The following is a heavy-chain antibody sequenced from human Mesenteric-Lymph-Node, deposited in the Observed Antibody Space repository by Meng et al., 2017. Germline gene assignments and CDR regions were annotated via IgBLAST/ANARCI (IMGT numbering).Heavy chain of an antibody. CDR3: ARGGGNSWYIDY. CDR2: INHSGST. Sequence: QVQRQQWGAGLVKTAESLSRTCAVHGGSFSGYYWSWIRQPPGKGLEWIGEINHSGSTNYNPSLKSRVTISVDTSKNQFSLKLSSVTAADTAVYYCARGGGNSWYIDYWGQGTLVTVSS. CDR1: GGSFSGYY. V-gene: IGHV4-34*01. J-gene: IGHJ4*02. D-gene: IGHD6-13*01.